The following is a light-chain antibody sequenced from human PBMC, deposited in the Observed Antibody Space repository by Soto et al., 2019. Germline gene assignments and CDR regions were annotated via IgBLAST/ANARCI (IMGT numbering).Light chain of an antibody. V-gene: IGLV2-8*01. CDR2: EVT. CDR3: SSYGGNNNLL. Sequence: QSALTQPPSASGSPGQSVAISCTGTSSDVGGYDYVSWCQQHPGKAPKLMIYEVTKRPSGVPDRFSGSKSGNTASLTVSGLQAEDEADYYCSSYGGNNNLLFGGGTKLTVL. CDR1: SSDVGGYDY. J-gene: IGLJ2*01.